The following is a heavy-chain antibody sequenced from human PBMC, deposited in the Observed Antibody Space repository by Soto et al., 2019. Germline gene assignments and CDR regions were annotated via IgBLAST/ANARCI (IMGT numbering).Heavy chain of an antibody. CDR2: ISYDGSNK. Sequence: GGSLRLSCAASGFTFSSYGMHWVRQAPGKGLEWVAVISYDGSNKYYADSVKGRFTISRDNSKNTLYLQMNSLRAEDTAVYYCAKAGDSSGYYPLDYWGQGTLVTVSS. CDR3: AKAGDSSGYYPLDY. V-gene: IGHV3-30*18. J-gene: IGHJ4*02. D-gene: IGHD3-22*01. CDR1: GFTFSSYG.